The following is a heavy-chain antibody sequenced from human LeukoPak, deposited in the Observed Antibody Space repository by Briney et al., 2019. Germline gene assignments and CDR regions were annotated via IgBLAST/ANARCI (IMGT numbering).Heavy chain of an antibody. CDR3: ARDPSSVTLYFFDY. D-gene: IGHD4-11*01. V-gene: IGHV1-2*02. J-gene: IGHJ4*02. CDR2: IDANNGDT. CDR1: GYTFRGNY. Sequence: ASVKISCKASGYTFRGNYIHWLRQAPGQGLEWMGLIDANNGDTKSAQKFQGRVTISRDTSISTAYMDLSSLSPDDAAVYYCARDPSSVTLYFFDYWGQGTLVTVSS.